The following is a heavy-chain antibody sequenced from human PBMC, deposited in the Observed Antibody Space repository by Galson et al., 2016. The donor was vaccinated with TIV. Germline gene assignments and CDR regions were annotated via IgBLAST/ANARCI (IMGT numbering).Heavy chain of an antibody. V-gene: IGHV6-1*01. CDR3: TRAAGKNGASCYATCETFDI. CDR2: TYCRSRCNY. J-gene: IGHJ3*02. CDR1: GDSVSSNSAA. Sequence: CAISGDSVSSNSAAWNWIRQSPSRGLEWLGRTYCRSRCNYDYAVSVKSRITINPDTSKNQFSLQLNSVTPEDTAVYYCTRAAGKNGASCYATCETFDIWGQGTMVTVSS. D-gene: IGHD2-2*01.